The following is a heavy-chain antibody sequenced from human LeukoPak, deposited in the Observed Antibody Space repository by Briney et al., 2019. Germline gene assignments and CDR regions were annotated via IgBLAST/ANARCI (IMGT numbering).Heavy chain of an antibody. J-gene: IGHJ4*02. CDR1: GLTSAGYG. CDR3: ARDSSVWYASFDY. D-gene: IGHD6-19*01. CDR2: INWNGGST. V-gene: IGHV3-20*04. Sequence: GGSLTLSCAASGLTSAGYGMSWVRQPPGKGLEWVPGINWNGGSTGHAHSVKGRFTISRNNAKNSLYMQMNRLTAEDTALYYCARDSSVWYASFDYWGQGTLVTVSS.